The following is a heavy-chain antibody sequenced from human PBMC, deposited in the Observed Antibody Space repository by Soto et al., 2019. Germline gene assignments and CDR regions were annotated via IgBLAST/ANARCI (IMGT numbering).Heavy chain of an antibody. V-gene: IGHV4-59*01. CDR3: ARLLGYCSGGSCYSQVGGRVYYYYYGMDV. CDR1: GGSISSYY. Sequence: SETLSLTCTVSGGSISSYYWSWIRQPPGKGLEWIGYIYYSGSTNYNPSLKSRVTISVDTSKNQFSLKLSYVTAADTAVYYCARLLGYCSGGSCYSQVGGRVYYYYYGMDVWGQGTTVTVSS. J-gene: IGHJ6*02. CDR2: IYYSGST. D-gene: IGHD2-15*01.